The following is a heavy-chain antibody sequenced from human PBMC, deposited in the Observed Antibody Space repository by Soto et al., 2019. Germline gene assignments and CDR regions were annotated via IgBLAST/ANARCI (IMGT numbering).Heavy chain of an antibody. J-gene: IGHJ3*02. CDR2: IYYSGST. CDR3: ARVMVSALKFHYDSSGYYYKAFDI. CDR1: GGSISSYY. Sequence: PSETLSLTCTVSGGSISSYYWSWIRQPPGKGLEWIGYIYYSGSTNYNPSLKSRVTISVDTSKNQFSLKLSSVTAADTAVYYCARVMVSALKFHYDSSGYYYKAFDIGGQGTMVT. V-gene: IGHV4-59*01. D-gene: IGHD3-22*01.